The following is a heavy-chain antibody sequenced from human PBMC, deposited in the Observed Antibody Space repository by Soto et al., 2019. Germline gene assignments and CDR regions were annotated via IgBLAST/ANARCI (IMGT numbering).Heavy chain of an antibody. CDR1: GFTFSSYA. J-gene: IGHJ4*02. D-gene: IGHD2-2*02. Sequence: PGGSLRLSCSASGFTFSSYAMHWVRQAPGKGLEYVSTISSNGGSTYYADSEKGRFTISRDNSKNTLYLQMSSLRAEDTAVYYCVKPYQPLLYSPLDYWGQGTLVTVSS. CDR3: VKPYQPLLYSPLDY. CDR2: ISSNGGST. V-gene: IGHV3-64D*06.